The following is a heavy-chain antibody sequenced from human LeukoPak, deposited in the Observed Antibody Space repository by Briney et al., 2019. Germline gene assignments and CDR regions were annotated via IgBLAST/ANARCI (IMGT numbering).Heavy chain of an antibody. CDR1: GGTFSSYA. D-gene: IGHD6-6*01. CDR2: IIPILGIA. CDR3: ARSGSIAARQGGDWFDP. J-gene: IGHJ5*02. V-gene: IGHV1-69*04. Sequence: GSSVKVSCKPSGGTFSSYAISWVRQAPGQGLEWMGRIIPILGIANYAQKFQGRVTITADKSTSTAYMELSSLRSEGTAVNYCARSGSIAARQGGDWFDPWGQGTLVTVSS.